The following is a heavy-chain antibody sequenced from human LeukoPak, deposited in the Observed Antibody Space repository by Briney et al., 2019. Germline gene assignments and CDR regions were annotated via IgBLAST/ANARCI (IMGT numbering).Heavy chain of an antibody. D-gene: IGHD3-3*01. J-gene: IGHJ2*01. CDR1: GGSISSYY. Sequence: SETLSLTCTVSGGSISSYYWGWIRQPPGKGLEWIGSIYYSGSSYYNPSLKSRVTISVDTSKNQFSLKLSSVTAADTAIYYCARDQRFLEWLLPYWYFDLWGRGTLVTVSS. V-gene: IGHV4-39*07. CDR2: IYYSGSS. CDR3: ARDQRFLEWLLPYWYFDL.